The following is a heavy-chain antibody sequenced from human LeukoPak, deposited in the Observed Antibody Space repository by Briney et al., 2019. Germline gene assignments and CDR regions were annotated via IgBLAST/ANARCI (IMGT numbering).Heavy chain of an antibody. CDR1: GFTFSSYA. CDR3: AKAHYYDSSGTPFNYYYYMDV. J-gene: IGHJ6*03. V-gene: IGHV3-23*01. CDR2: ISGGGGST. Sequence: GGSLRLSCAAAGFTFSSYAMSWVRQAPGEGLGWVSAISGGGGSTYYADSVKGRFTISTDNSNNTLYLQMNSLRAEDTAVYYCAKAHYYDSSGTPFNYYYYMDVWGKGTTVTVSS. D-gene: IGHD3-22*01.